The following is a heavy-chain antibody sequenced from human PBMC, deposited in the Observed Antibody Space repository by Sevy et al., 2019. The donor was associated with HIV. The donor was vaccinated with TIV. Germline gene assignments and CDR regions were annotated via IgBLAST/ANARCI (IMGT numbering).Heavy chain of an antibody. J-gene: IGHJ5*02. CDR1: GGSISSYY. CDR2: IYTSVST. CDR3: ARDRITMVRGVGNWFDP. V-gene: IGHV4-4*07. Sequence: SETLSLTCTVSGGSISSYYWSWIRQPAGKGLEWIGRIYTSVSTNYNPSLKSRVTMSIDNSKNQFSLKLSSVTTTETAVYYCARDRITMVRGVGNWFDPWGQGTLVTVSS. D-gene: IGHD3-10*01.